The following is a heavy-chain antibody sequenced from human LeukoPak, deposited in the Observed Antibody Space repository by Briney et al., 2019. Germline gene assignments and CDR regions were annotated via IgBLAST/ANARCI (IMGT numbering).Heavy chain of an antibody. V-gene: IGHV4-39*07. CDR1: GGSISDITYY. D-gene: IGHD1-1*01. CDR3: ARDAGTPIPGTNY. J-gene: IGHJ4*02. Sequence: SETLSLTCTVSGGSISDITYYWDWIRQPPGKGLEWIGSIYYSGSTYYNPSLKSRVTISVDTSKNQFSLKVNSVTAADTAVYYCARDAGTPIPGTNYWGQGTLVTVSS. CDR2: IYYSGST.